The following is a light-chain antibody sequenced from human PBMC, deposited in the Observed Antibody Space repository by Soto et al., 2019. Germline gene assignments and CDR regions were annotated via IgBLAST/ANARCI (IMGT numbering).Light chain of an antibody. J-gene: IGKJ1*01. V-gene: IGKV1-5*01. Sequence: DIHMTQSPSTLSASVGDRVTITCRASQSISSWLAWYQQKPGQAPKLLIYGASSLASGVPSRFSGSGSGTEFTLTISSLQPDDFATYYCQQYNSYPWTFGQGTKVDI. CDR1: QSISSW. CDR3: QQYNSYPWT. CDR2: GAS.